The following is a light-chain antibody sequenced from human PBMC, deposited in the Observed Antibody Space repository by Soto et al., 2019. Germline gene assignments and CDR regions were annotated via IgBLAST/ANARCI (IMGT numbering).Light chain of an antibody. CDR1: QSVDKF. CDR3: EHPKNWPPIT. CDR2: DSS. Sequence: EFELTQSPATLSLSPGETATLSCRASQSVDKFLAWYQQRPGQPPRLLIFDSSNRATGVPVRFSGSGSGTVFNLTIGSLEPEESAVYYCEHPKNWPPITFRQGTRLEI. J-gene: IGKJ5*01. V-gene: IGKV3-11*01.